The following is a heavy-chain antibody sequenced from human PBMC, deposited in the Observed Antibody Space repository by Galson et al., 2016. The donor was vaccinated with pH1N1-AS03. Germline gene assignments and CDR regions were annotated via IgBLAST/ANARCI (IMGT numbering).Heavy chain of an antibody. V-gene: IGHV3-7*03. Sequence: SLRLSCAASELTFSNYYMSWVRQAPGKGLEWVATIKEDGSQKYYGDSVRGRFTISRDNAKNSLHLQMDSLRTDDTATYYCAREYTSGKPTHYDSWGPGTLVTVSS. CDR2: IKEDGSQK. D-gene: IGHD6-19*01. J-gene: IGHJ4*02. CDR3: AREYTSGKPTHYDS. CDR1: ELTFSNYY.